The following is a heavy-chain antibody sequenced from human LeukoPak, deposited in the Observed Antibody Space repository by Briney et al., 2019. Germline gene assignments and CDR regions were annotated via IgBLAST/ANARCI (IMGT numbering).Heavy chain of an antibody. V-gene: IGHV3-48*02. CDR1: GFTFSSYS. Sequence: GGSLRLSCAASGFTFSSYSMNWVRQAPGKGLEWVSYISSSSSTIYYADSVKGRFTISRDNAKNSLYLQMNSLRDEDTAVYYCASQRDYYYYYGMDVWGQGTTVTVSS. CDR3: ASQRDYYYYYGMDV. CDR2: ISSSSSTI. J-gene: IGHJ6*02.